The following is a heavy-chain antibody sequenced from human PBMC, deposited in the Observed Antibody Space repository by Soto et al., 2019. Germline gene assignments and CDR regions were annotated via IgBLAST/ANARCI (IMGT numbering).Heavy chain of an antibody. V-gene: IGHV1-18*04. D-gene: IGHD3-10*01. J-gene: IGHJ6*02. CDR2: ISAYSDRT. CDR3: ARDPRYYYNERDKYHHHYGIDL. Sequence: QVQLVQSGTEVKKPGASVKVSCKASGYTFTNYAISWVRQAPGQGLEWMGWISAYSDRTNYAQNLQGRVTMTTDTGTRTAYPEVRSLGSDDTAVDYCARDPRYYYNERDKYHHHYGIDLWGHGTRVTISS. CDR1: GYTFTNYA.